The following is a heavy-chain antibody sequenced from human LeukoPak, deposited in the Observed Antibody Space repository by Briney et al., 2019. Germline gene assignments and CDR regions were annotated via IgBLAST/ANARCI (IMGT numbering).Heavy chain of an antibody. CDR3: ARTPPATVTTYPYYYYYYMDV. CDR2: LIPIFGTA. V-gene: IGHV1-69*05. D-gene: IGHD4-17*01. J-gene: IGHJ6*03. CDR1: GGTFSSYA. Sequence: SVKVSCKASGGTFSSYAISWVRQAPGQELEWMGRLIPIFGTANYPQKFQGRVTITTDESTSTAYMELSSLRSEDTAVYYCARTPPATVTTYPYYYYYYMDVWGKGTTVTVSS.